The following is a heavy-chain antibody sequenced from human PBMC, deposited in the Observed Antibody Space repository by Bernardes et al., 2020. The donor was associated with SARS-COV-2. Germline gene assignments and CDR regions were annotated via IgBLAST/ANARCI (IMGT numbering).Heavy chain of an antibody. J-gene: IGHJ4*02. CDR1: GFTFTDYF. CDR3: AREHYDILTGYLYYFDY. D-gene: IGHD3-9*01. CDR2: LWFDGNNK. V-gene: IGHV3-33*01. Sequence: VGPLILSCATTGFTFTDYFIHWVRQAPGQGLEWVAVLWFDGNNKYYADSVKGRFTISKDNSKNTVYLQMDSLRVEDTALYYCAREHYDILTGYLYYFDYWGQGTLVTVSS.